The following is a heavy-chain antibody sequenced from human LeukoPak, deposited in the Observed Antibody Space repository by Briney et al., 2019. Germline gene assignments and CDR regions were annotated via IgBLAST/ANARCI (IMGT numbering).Heavy chain of an antibody. CDR1: GFAFSSYG. CDR3: GRALGTRIVVDY. Sequence: GGSLRLSCAASGFAFSSYGMRWVRQAPGKGLEWVAGVSGTGGSTYYAASVKGRFTISRNNSKNTLYLQTNHLNPDDTAVYYCGRALGTRIVVDYWGQGTLVTVSS. J-gene: IGHJ4*02. V-gene: IGHV3-23*01. CDR2: VSGTGGST. D-gene: IGHD3-22*01.